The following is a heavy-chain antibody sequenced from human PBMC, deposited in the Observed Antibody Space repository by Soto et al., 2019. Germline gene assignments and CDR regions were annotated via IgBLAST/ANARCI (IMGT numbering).Heavy chain of an antibody. Sequence: GGSLRLSCTASGFTFGDYAMSWFRQAPGKGLEWVGFIRSKAYGGTTEYAASVKGRFTISRDDSKSIAYLQMNSLKTEDTAVYYCTRDVEEEYYYGSGSYYSDIWGQGTMVTVSS. V-gene: IGHV3-49*03. CDR2: IRSKAYGGTT. CDR3: TRDVEEEYYYGSGSYYSDI. J-gene: IGHJ3*02. CDR1: GFTFGDYA. D-gene: IGHD3-10*01.